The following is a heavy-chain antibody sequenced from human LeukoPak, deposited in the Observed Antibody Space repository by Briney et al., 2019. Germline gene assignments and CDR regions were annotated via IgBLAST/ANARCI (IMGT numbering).Heavy chain of an antibody. V-gene: IGHV1-69*02. CDR3: AKSGLGGDYVSFDY. Sequence: ASVKVSCKASGGTFSSYTISWVRQAPGQGLEWMGRIIPILGIANYAQKFQGRVTSTADKFTNKAYMDLSSLRSEDTTVYYCAKSGLGGDYVSFDYWGQGTLVTVSS. CDR2: IIPILGIA. J-gene: IGHJ4*02. CDR1: GGTFSSYT. D-gene: IGHD4-17*01.